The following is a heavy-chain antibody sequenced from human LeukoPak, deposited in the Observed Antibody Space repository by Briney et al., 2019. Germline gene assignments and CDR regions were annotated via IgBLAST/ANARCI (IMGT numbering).Heavy chain of an antibody. Sequence: PGGSLRLSCAASGFIVSNNYMNWVRQAPGKGLEWVSSISSSSSYIYYADSVKGRFTISRDNAKNSLYLQMNSLRTEDTAVYNCARANDYGDYPEPVYWGQGTLVTVSS. CDR2: ISSSSSYI. D-gene: IGHD4-17*01. J-gene: IGHJ4*02. CDR3: ARANDYGDYPEPVY. CDR1: GFIVSNNY. V-gene: IGHV3-21*01.